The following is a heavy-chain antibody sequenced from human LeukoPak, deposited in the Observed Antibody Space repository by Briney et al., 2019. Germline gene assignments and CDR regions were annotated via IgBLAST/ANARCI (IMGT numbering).Heavy chain of an antibody. V-gene: IGHV1-2*02. J-gene: IGHJ5*02. CDR3: ARDYDSRGYYWFDP. CDR1: GYTFTGYY. CDR2: INPNSGGT. D-gene: IGHD3-22*01. Sequence: GASVKVSCKASGYTFTGYYMHWVRQAPGQGLEWMGWINPNSGGTNYAQKFQGRVTMTRDTSISTAYMELSRLRSDDTAVYYCARDYDSRGYYWFDPWGQGTLVTVSS.